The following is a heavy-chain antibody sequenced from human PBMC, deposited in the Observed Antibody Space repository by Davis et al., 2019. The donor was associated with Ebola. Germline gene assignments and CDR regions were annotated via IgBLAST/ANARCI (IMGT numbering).Heavy chain of an antibody. V-gene: IGHV4-4*02. Sequence: ESLTISCAASGFTFSNAWMNWVRQAPGKGLEWIGEIYHSGGTNYNPSLKSRVTISVDKSKNQFSLKLSSVTAADTAVYYCARVGDRDAFDIWGQGTMVTVSS. CDR3: ARVGDRDAFDI. D-gene: IGHD1-14*01. J-gene: IGHJ3*02. CDR1: GFTFSNAW. CDR2: IYHSGGT.